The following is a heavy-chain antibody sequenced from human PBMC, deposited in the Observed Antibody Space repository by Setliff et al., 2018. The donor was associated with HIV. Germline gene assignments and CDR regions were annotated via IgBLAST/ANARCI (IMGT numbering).Heavy chain of an antibody. CDR2: IYSDGST. D-gene: IGHD2-15*01. J-gene: IGHJ4*01. V-gene: IGHV3-53*01. CDR1: GFTVSSSY. Sequence: GGSLRLSCEASGFTVSSSYMAWVRQAPGKGLEWVSTIYSDGSTYHADSVKGRFTLARDTSKSTLYLQMNGLRVEDTAVYYCAKDGISGGAYPPYYFDCWGHGTLVTVSS. CDR3: AKDGISGGAYPPYYFDC.